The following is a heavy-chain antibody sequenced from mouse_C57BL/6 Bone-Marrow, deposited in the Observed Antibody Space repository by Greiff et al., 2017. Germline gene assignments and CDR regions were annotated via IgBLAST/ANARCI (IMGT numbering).Heavy chain of an antibody. CDR1: GYTFTSYW. D-gene: IGHD4-1*01. CDR3: ARELGRGEDY. V-gene: IGHV1-64*01. J-gene: IGHJ2*01. Sequence: VKLQQPGAELVKPGASVKLSCKASGYTFTSYWMHWVKQRPGQGLEWIGMIHPNSGSTNYNEKFKSKATLTVDKSSSTAYMQLSSLTSEDSAVYYCARELGRGEDYWGQGTTLTVSS. CDR2: IHPNSGST.